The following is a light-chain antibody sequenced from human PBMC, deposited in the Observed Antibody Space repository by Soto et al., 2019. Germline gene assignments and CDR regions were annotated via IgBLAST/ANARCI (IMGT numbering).Light chain of an antibody. CDR1: SSDVGSYNY. CDR2: DVS. CDR3: CSYAGRNIHYV. Sequence: QSVLTQPRSVSGSPGQSVTISCFGTSSDVGSYNYVSWYQQHPGKAPQLMIYDVSKRPSGVPDRFSGSKSGNTASLTISGLQAEDEADYYCCSYAGRNIHYVFGLGTKHTVL. V-gene: IGLV2-11*01. J-gene: IGLJ1*01.